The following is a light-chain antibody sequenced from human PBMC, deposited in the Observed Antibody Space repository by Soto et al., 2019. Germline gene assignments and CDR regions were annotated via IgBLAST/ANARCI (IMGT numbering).Light chain of an antibody. J-gene: IGLJ2*01. V-gene: IGLV2-8*01. CDR1: SSDVDGYNY. CDR3: SSYAGSNNPVI. Sequence: QSALTQPPSASGSPGQSVTISCTGTSSDVDGYNYVSWYQQHPGKAPKFLIFEVSRRPSGVPDRFSGSKSGNTASLTVSGVQVDDEADYYCSSYAGSNNPVIFGGGTKLTVL. CDR2: EVS.